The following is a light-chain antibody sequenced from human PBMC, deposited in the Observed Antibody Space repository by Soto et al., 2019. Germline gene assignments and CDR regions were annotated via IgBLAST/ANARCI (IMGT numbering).Light chain of an antibody. CDR2: DVS. V-gene: IGLV2-14*01. J-gene: IGLJ1*01. CDR3: SSYTSTTTVYV. Sequence: QSVLTQPASVSGSPGQSITISCTGTSSDVGGYNYVSWYQQHPGKAPKLMIYDVSNRPSGVSNRFSGSKSGNTASLTISGLQLEAESDYSCSSYTSTTTVYVFGPGTKVPV. CDR1: SSDVGGYNY.